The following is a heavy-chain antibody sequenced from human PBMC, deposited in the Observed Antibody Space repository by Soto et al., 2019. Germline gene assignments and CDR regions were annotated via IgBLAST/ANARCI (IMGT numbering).Heavy chain of an antibody. D-gene: IGHD3-16*01. V-gene: IGHV5-51*07. Sequence: PXESLKISFKGSGYSFPGYWIGGVHEIAGKGVEWMGIIYPCDSDTRYSPSFQGQVTISADKSISTAYLQWNSLKASDTAMSYCARLLGINYYYGMDVWGQGTTVTVSS. CDR1: GYSFPGYW. CDR3: ARLLGINYYYGMDV. CDR2: IYPCDSDT. J-gene: IGHJ6*02.